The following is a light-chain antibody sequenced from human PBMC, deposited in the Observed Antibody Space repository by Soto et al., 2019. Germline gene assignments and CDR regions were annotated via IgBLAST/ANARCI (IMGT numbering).Light chain of an antibody. V-gene: IGKV3-15*01. CDR3: HHFNKWPHMPA. CDR2: DAS. Sequence: IVLTQSPATLSVSPGERATLSCRASQAVGRNLAWYQQRPGQAPRLLIYDASTRATGIPHRFSGGGSGTDFTLTISSLQSDDFAVYYCHHFNKWPHMPAFGGGTKLAIK. J-gene: IGKJ4*01. CDR1: QAVGRN.